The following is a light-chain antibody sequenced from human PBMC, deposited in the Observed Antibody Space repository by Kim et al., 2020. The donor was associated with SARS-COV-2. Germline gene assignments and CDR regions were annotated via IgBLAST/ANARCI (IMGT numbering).Light chain of an antibody. CDR1: QTVLYSSTNKNY. Sequence: RATINCKSSQTVLYSSTNKNYVTWYQQKPGQPPKILIYWASTRESGVPDRFSGSGSGTDFSLTISSLQAEDVAVYYCQQYDSGSCSFGQETKLVI. V-gene: IGKV4-1*01. CDR3: QQYDSGSCS. J-gene: IGKJ2*04. CDR2: WAS.